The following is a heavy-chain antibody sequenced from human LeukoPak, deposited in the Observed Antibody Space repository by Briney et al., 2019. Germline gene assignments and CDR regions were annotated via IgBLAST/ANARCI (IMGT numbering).Heavy chain of an antibody. CDR3: ARLIGAAGFDP. J-gene: IGHJ5*02. CDR1: GYTFTSYY. V-gene: IGHV1-46*01. Sequence: GASAKVSCKASGYTFTSYYMHWVRQAPGQGLEWMGIINPSGGSTSYAQKFQGRVTMTRDMSTNTVYMELSSLRSEDTAVYYCARLIGAAGFDPWGQGTLLTVSS. D-gene: IGHD6-13*01. CDR2: INPSGGST.